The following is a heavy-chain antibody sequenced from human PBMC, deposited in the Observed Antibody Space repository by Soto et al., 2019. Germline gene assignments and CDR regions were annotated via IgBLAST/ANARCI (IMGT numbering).Heavy chain of an antibody. V-gene: IGHV4-34*01. D-gene: IGHD6-13*01. CDR1: GGSFSGYY. Sequence: SETLSLTCAVYGGSFSGYYWSWIRQPPGKGLEWIGEINHSGSTNYNPSLKSRVTISVDTSKNQFSLKLSSVTAADTAVYYCAREKGIAAAGHPILVYFDYWGQGTLVTVSS. CDR2: INHSGST. CDR3: AREKGIAAAGHPILVYFDY. J-gene: IGHJ4*02.